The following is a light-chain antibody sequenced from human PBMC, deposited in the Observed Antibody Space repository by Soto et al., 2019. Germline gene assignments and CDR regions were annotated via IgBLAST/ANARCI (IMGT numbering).Light chain of an antibody. CDR2: EDT. CDR1: SSDVGSYNL. J-gene: IGLJ1*01. V-gene: IGLV2-14*02. CDR3: NSYASGNTRV. Sequence: QSALTQPASVSGSPGQSITISCTGTSSDVGSYNLVSWYQQHPGKSPKVLIYEDTKRPSGVSNRFSGSKSGNTASLTISGLQAEDEADYYCNSYASGNTRVFGTGTKLTVL.